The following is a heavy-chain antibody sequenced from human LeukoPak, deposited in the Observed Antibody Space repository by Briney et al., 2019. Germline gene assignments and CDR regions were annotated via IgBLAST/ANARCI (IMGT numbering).Heavy chain of an antibody. D-gene: IGHD3-9*01. CDR1: GFTFSSYA. CDR3: AKCTALRYFVAGYYGMDV. J-gene: IGHJ6*02. V-gene: IGHV3-23*01. CDR2: ISGSGGST. Sequence: GGSLRFSCAASGFTFSSYAMSWVRQAPGKGLEWVSAISGSGGSTYYADSVKGRFTISRDNSKNTLYLQMNSLRAEDTAVYYCAKCTALRYFVAGYYGMDVWGQGTTVTVSS.